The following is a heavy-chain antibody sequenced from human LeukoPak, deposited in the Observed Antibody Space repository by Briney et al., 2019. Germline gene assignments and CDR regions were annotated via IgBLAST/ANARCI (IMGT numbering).Heavy chain of an antibody. CDR1: GYTFTSYA. V-gene: IGHV1-3*01. J-gene: IGHJ4*02. Sequence: ASVKVSCKASGYTFTSYAMHWVRQAPGQRLEWMGWINAGNGNTKYSQKFQGRVTITRDTSASTAYMELSSLRSEDTAVYYCARDMRVAVAGLISWGQGTLVTVSP. CDR2: INAGNGNT. D-gene: IGHD6-19*01. CDR3: ARDMRVAVAGLIS.